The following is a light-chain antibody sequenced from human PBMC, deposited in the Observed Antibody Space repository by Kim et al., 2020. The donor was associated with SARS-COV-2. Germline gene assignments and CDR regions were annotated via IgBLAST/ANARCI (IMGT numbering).Light chain of an antibody. CDR2: AAS. Sequence: DIQMTQSPSSLSASVGDRVTITCQASQGISMYLNWYQQKPGKAPKLLIYAASNLERGVPSRFNGSGSGTEFTFTISNLQPEDLSTYHCPQFEVLPFTCGQETKLEI. CDR1: QGISMY. CDR3: PQFEVLPFT. V-gene: IGKV1-33*01. J-gene: IGKJ2*01.